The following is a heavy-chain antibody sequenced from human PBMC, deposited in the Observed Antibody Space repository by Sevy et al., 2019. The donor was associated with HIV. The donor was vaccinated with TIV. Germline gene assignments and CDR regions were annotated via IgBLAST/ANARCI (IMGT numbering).Heavy chain of an antibody. CDR3: AREGYGDFDFDY. Sequence: GGSLRLSCAASGFTFSSYAMHWVRQAPGKGLEWVAVISYDGSNKYYADSVKGRFTISRDNSKNTLYLQMNSPRAEDTAVYYCAREGYGDFDFDYWGQGTLVTVSS. CDR2: ISYDGSNK. CDR1: GFTFSSYA. V-gene: IGHV3-30-3*01. J-gene: IGHJ4*02. D-gene: IGHD4-17*01.